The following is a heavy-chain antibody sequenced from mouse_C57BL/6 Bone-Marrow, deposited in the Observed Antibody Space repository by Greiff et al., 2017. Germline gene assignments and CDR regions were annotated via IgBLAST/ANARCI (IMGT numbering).Heavy chain of an antibody. CDR1: GYTFTSYW. V-gene: IGHV1-7*01. D-gene: IGHD1-1*01. Sequence: VQRVESGAELAKPGASVKLSCKASGYTFTSYWMNWVKQRPGQGLEWIGYINPSSGYTKYNQKFKDKATLTEDKSSSTAYMQLSSLTYEDSAVYYCAIDYGSSSYYAMDYWGQGTSVTVSS. CDR2: INPSSGYT. CDR3: AIDYGSSSYYAMDY. J-gene: IGHJ4*01.